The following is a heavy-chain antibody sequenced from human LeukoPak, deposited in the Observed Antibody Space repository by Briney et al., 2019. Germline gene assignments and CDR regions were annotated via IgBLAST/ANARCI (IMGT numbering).Heavy chain of an antibody. J-gene: IGHJ4*02. CDR2: IVGNRSYT. CDR3: ARDGGRDSTYWYYY. V-gene: IGHV3-11*06. Sequence: PGRSVRLSCGACGFTFRDCHKRWVSHARGRGLEWGAYIVGNRSYTIYTDSLKGRLTLPRHNSENALYLQMNSLRDVDTAVYYCARDGGRDSTYWYYYWGQGTLVTVSS. D-gene: IGHD6-13*01. CDR1: GFTFRDCH.